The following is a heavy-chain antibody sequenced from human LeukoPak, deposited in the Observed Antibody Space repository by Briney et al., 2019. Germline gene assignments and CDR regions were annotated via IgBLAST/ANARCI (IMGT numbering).Heavy chain of an antibody. CDR1: GFTFNDYG. D-gene: IGHD6-13*01. J-gene: IGHJ5*02. Sequence: GGSLRLSCVASGFTFNDYGMSWVRQAPGRGLEWVANIEEDGSEKHYVDSVKGRFTISRDNAKNSLYLQMDSLRDEDTAVYFCARDMGSSWSQNNWFDPWGQGILVTVSS. CDR3: ARDMGSSWSQNNWFDP. V-gene: IGHV3-7*01. CDR2: IEEDGSEK.